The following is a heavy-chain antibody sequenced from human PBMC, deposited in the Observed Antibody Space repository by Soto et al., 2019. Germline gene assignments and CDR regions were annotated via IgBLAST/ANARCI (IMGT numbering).Heavy chain of an antibody. Sequence: QVKLVQSGAEVKKRGASVKVSCKASGITSTTYAIHWVRQAPGQVLEWMGWINTGNGNTRYSQRFLGRVSLTTDTSASTASMDLSSLTSEDTAVYYCARAISGYVTWGQGTLITVSS. CDR3: ARAISGYVT. D-gene: IGHD5-12*01. CDR2: INTGNGNT. CDR1: GITSTTYA. V-gene: IGHV1-3*04. J-gene: IGHJ5*02.